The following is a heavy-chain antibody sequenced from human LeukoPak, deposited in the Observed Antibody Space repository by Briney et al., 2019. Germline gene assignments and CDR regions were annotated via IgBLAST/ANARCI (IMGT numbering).Heavy chain of an antibody. CDR1: GYTFTGYY. D-gene: IGHD1-26*01. Sequence: ASVKVSCKASGYTFTGYYMHWVRQAPGQGLEWMGGIIPIFGTANYAQKFQGRVTITADESTSTVYMELSSLRSEDTAVYYCARDWGDSGSYGGNAFDIWGQGTMVTVSS. V-gene: IGHV1-69*13. J-gene: IGHJ3*02. CDR2: IIPIFGTA. CDR3: ARDWGDSGSYGGNAFDI.